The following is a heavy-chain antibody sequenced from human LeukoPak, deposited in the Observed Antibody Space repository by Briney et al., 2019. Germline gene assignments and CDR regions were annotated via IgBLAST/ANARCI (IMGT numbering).Heavy chain of an antibody. CDR1: GFTFSSYA. Sequence: GGSLRLSCAASGFTFSSYAMSWVRQAPGKGLEWVGFIRGKGSGGTTEYAASVKGRFTISRDDSKSIAYLQMNSLKTEDTAVYYCTGLPNSSWSTGVDYWGQGTLVTVSS. CDR2: IRGKGSGGTT. J-gene: IGHJ4*02. D-gene: IGHD6-13*01. CDR3: TGLPNSSWSTGVDY. V-gene: IGHV3-49*04.